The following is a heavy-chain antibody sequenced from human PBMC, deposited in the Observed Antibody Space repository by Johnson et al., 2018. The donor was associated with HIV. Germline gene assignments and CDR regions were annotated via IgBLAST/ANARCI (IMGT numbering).Heavy chain of an antibody. J-gene: IGHJ3*02. CDR3: ASYSSSDAFDI. V-gene: IGHV3-7*01. D-gene: IGHD6-6*01. CDR2: IKQDGSEK. CDR1: GFTFSSYW. Sequence: VQLVESGGGLVQPGGSLRLSCAASGFTFSSYWMSWVRQAPGKGLEWVANIKQDGSEKYYVDSVKGRFIVSRDNAKNSLYLQMNSLRAEDTAVYYCASYSSSDAFDIWGQGTMVTVSS.